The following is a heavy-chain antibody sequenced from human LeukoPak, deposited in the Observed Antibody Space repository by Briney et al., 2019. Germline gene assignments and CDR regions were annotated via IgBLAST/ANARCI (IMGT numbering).Heavy chain of an antibody. CDR2: INHRRST. D-gene: IGHD3-3*01. CDR3: AKDGRPELRFLEWYYYYYMDV. V-gene: IGHV4-34*01. Sequence: PSETLSLTCAVYGGSFSGYYWTWIRQPPGKGLEWIGEINHRRSTKYSPSLKSRVTISVDTSKNQFSLRLSSVTAADTAVYYCAKDGRPELRFLEWYYYYYMDVWGKGTTVTVSS. CDR1: GGSFSGYY. J-gene: IGHJ6*03.